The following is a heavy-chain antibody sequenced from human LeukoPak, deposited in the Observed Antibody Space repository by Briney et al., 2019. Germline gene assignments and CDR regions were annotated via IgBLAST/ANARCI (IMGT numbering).Heavy chain of an antibody. J-gene: IGHJ6*03. CDR1: GFTFSSYA. V-gene: IGHV3-30*01. CDR3: ARGRYYYYMDV. Sequence: PGGSLRLSCAASGFTFSSYAMHWVRQAPGKGLEWVAVISYDGSNKYYADSVKGRFTISIDNSKNTLYLQMNSLRAEDTAVYYCARGRYYYYMDVWGKGTTVTVSS. CDR2: ISYDGSNK.